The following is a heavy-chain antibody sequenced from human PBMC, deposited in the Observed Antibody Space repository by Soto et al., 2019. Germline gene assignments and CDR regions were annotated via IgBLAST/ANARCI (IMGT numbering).Heavy chain of an antibody. J-gene: IGHJ3*02. Sequence: PGGSLRLSCAASGFTFSSYAMHWVRQAPGKGLEWVAVISYDGSNKYYADSVKGRFTISRGNSKNTLYLQMNSLRAEDTAVYYCARGSPDYYDSSGRGDAFDIWGQGTMVTVSS. CDR1: GFTFSSYA. CDR3: ARGSPDYYDSSGRGDAFDI. CDR2: ISYDGSNK. D-gene: IGHD3-22*01. V-gene: IGHV3-30-3*01.